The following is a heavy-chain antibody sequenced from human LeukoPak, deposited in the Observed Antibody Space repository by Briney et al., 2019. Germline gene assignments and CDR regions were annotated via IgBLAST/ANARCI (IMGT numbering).Heavy chain of an antibody. CDR2: ITWDGGST. D-gene: IGHD5-12*01. CDR1: GFTFDDYA. Sequence: GGSLRLSRAASGFTFDDYAMNWVRQRPGKGLEWVSLITWDGGSTYYADSVKGRFTISRDNNKDSLYLQMNSLRVDDTALYYCVKDKYSDGFFDYWGHGTLVTVSS. CDR3: VKDKYSDGFFDY. V-gene: IGHV3-43D*03. J-gene: IGHJ5*01.